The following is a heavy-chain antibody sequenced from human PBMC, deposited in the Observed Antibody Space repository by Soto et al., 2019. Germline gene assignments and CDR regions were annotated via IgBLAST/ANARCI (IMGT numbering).Heavy chain of an antibody. CDR2: IYYSGSA. CDR3: ARATGMAPFDY. CDR1: GGSISSYY. V-gene: IGHV4-59*08. J-gene: IGHJ4*02. D-gene: IGHD5-18*01. Sequence: SETLSLTCTVSGGSISSYYWSWIRQTPGKGLQYIGYIYYSGSANYNPSLKSRVTISDDTSTNQIFLTLTSVTAADTAVYYCARATGMAPFDYWGQGTLVTVSS.